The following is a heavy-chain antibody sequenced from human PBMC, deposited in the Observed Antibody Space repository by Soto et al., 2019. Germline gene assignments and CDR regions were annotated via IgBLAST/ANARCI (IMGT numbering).Heavy chain of an antibody. CDR2: IFFSGNT. CDR1: GGSILNGGHY. CDR3: ARGVGSSPPRY. V-gene: IGHV4-31*03. J-gene: IGHJ4*02. D-gene: IGHD1-26*01. Sequence: PSETLSLTCTVSGGSILNGGHYWTWIRQHPGKGLEWIGRIFFSGNTHYNPALKSRLTFSLDTAKNQISLKLTSPTAADTAVYYCARGVGSSPPRYWGRGTLVTVSS.